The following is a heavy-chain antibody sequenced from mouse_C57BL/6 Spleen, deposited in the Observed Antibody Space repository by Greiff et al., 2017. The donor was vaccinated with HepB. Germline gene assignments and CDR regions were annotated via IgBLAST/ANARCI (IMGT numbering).Heavy chain of an antibody. J-gene: IGHJ3*01. Sequence: EVQLVESGPGLVKPSQSLSLTCSVTGYSITSGYYWNWIRQFPGNKLEWMGYISYDGSNNYNPSLKNRISITRDTSKNQFFLKLNSVTTEDTATYYCAREANWAFAYWGQGTLVTVSA. CDR1: GYSITSGYY. CDR3: AREANWAFAY. D-gene: IGHD4-1*01. CDR2: ISYDGSN. V-gene: IGHV3-6*01.